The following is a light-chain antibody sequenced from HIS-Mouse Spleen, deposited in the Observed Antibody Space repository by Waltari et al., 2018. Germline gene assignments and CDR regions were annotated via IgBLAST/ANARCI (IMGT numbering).Light chain of an antibody. J-gene: IGLJ3*02. CDR2: EGS. Sequence: QSALTQPASVAGSPGQSITISGTGTSSAVGSYNLVSWYQQHPGKAPKPMIYEGSKRPSGVSNRFSGSKSGNTASLTISGLQAEDEADYYCCSYAGSWVFGGGTKLTVL. V-gene: IGLV2-23*01. CDR1: SSAVGSYNL. CDR3: CSYAGSWV.